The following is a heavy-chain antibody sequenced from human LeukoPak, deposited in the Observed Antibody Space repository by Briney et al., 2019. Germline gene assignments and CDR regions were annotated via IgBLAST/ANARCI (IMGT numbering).Heavy chain of an antibody. D-gene: IGHD4-17*01. CDR2: IYYSGST. Sequence: LETLSLTCTVSGGSISSSSYYWGWIRQPPGKGLEWIGSIYYSGSTYYSPSLKSRVTISVDTSKNQFSLKLSSVTAADTAVYYCARGMTTVTPLGYWGQGTLVTVSS. V-gene: IGHV4-39*07. CDR3: ARGMTTVTPLGY. J-gene: IGHJ4*02. CDR1: GGSISSSSYY.